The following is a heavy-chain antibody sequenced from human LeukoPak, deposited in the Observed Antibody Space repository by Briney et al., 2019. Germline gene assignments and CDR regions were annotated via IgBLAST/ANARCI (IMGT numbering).Heavy chain of an antibody. J-gene: IGHJ5*02. V-gene: IGHV4-31*03. Sequence: PSETLSLTCTVSGGSISSGGYYWSWIRQHPGKGLEWIGYIYYSGSTYYNPSLKSRVTISVDTSKNQFSLKLSSVTAADTAVYYCAKWLLLTTGWFDPWGQGTLVTVSS. CDR3: AKWLLLTTGWFDP. D-gene: IGHD3-22*01. CDR2: IYYSGST. CDR1: GGSISSGGYY.